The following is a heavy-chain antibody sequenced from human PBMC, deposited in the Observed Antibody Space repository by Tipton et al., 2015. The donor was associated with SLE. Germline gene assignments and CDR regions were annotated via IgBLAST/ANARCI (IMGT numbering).Heavy chain of an antibody. CDR3: ARGMVTWRGAILGVDV. Sequence: TLSLTCTVSGGAISGGGYYWSWIRQPPGKGLDWIGHIYYTGGTYYNPSLQSRVTISVDTSKNQFSLRLSSVTVADTAVYYCARGMVTWRGAILGVDVWGQGTTVNVSS. J-gene: IGHJ6*02. V-gene: IGHV4-31*03. CDR1: GGAISGGGYY. D-gene: IGHD2-21*02. CDR2: IYYTGGT.